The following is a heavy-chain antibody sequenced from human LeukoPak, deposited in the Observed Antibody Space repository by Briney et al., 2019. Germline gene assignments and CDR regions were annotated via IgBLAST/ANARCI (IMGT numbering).Heavy chain of an antibody. V-gene: IGHV3-11*04. J-gene: IGHJ3*02. CDR1: GFTFSDYY. CDR3: ARGSVDPGSFDI. Sequence: GGSLRLSCAASGFTFSDYYMRWFRQAPGKGLEWVSYISSSGSSIYYADSVKGRLTISRDNAKNSLYLQMNSLRAEDTAVYYCARGSVDPGSFDIWGQGTMVTVSS. CDR2: ISSSGSSI. D-gene: IGHD3-10*01.